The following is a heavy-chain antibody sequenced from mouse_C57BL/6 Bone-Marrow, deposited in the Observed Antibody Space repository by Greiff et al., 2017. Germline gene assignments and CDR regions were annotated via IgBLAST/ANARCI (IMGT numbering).Heavy chain of an antibody. CDR2: IDPSASYT. Sequence: QVQLQQPGAELVKPGASVKLSCKASGYTFTSYWMQWVKQRPGQGLEWIGEIDPSASYTNYNQKFKGKATLTVDTSSSTAYMQLSSLTSEDSAVYYGARGEYYGSPYAMDYWGQGTSVTVSA. D-gene: IGHD1-1*01. CDR3: ARGEYYGSPYAMDY. V-gene: IGHV1-50*01. CDR1: GYTFTSYW. J-gene: IGHJ4*01.